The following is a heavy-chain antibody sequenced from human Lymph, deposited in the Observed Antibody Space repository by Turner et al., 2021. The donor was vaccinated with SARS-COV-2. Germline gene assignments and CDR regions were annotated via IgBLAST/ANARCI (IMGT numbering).Heavy chain of an antibody. CDR1: GFTFSTYA. J-gene: IGHJ6*02. V-gene: IGHV3-30*04. CDR2: ISYDGSNK. Sequence: QVPLVESGGGVVQPGRSLGLYCAASGFTFSTYAIHWVRQAAGKGLEWVAVISYDGSNKYYADSVKGRFTISRDNSKNTLYLQMISLRAEDTAVYYCARYGSGGYFYYGLDVWGQGTTVTVSS. D-gene: IGHD3-10*01. CDR3: ARYGSGGYFYYGLDV.